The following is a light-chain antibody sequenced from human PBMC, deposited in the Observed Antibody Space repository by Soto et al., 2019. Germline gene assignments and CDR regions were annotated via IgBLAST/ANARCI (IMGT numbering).Light chain of an antibody. Sequence: EMVMTQSPATLSVSPGERATLSCRASQSVSSKLAWYQQKPGQAPRLLIYDTSTRATGVPVRFSGSGSGTEFTLTISSLQSEDFAVYHCQQYNHWSSLTFGQGTRLEI. V-gene: IGKV3-15*01. CDR1: QSVSSK. CDR3: QQYNHWSSLT. J-gene: IGKJ5*01. CDR2: DTS.